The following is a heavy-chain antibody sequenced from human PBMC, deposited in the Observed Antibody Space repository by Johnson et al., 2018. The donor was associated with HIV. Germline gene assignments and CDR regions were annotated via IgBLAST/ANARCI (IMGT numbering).Heavy chain of an antibody. D-gene: IGHD3-22*01. CDR2: IRYDGSGK. CDR3: AKDVGNYWPNAFDI. V-gene: IGHV3-30*02. Sequence: QVHLVESGGGVVQPGGSLTLSCAASRFVFSDYVMHWVRQAPGKGLDWVTFIRYDGSGKYYADSVNGRFTISRDNSKNTLYLQMNSLRAEDTAVYYCAKDVGNYWPNAFDIWGQGTTVTVSS. CDR1: RFVFSDYV. J-gene: IGHJ3*02.